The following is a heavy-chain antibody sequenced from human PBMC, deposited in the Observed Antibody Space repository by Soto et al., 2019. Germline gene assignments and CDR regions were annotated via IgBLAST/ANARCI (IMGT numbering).Heavy chain of an antibody. V-gene: IGHV3-33*01. CDR2: IWYDGSNK. Sequence: PGGSLRLSCAASGFTFSNYGMHWVRQAPGKGLEWVAVIWYDGSNKYYADSVKGRFTISRDNSKNTLYLQMNSLRAEDTAVYYCARDQFTMIVVPKGDAFDIWGQGTMVTVSS. CDR1: GFTFSNYG. CDR3: ARDQFTMIVVPKGDAFDI. D-gene: IGHD3-22*01. J-gene: IGHJ3*02.